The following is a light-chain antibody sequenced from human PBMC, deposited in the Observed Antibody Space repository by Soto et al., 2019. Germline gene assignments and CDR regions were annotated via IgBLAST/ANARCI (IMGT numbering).Light chain of an antibody. CDR2: EGS. J-gene: IGLJ2*01. Sequence: QAVVTQPASVSGSPGQSITISCTGTSSDVGSYNLVSWYQQHPGKAPKLMIYEGSKRPSGVSNRFSGSKSCNTASLTISGLQAEDEADYYCCSYAGSSATVVFGGGTKLTVL. V-gene: IGLV2-23*01. CDR1: SSDVGSYNL. CDR3: CSYAGSSATVV.